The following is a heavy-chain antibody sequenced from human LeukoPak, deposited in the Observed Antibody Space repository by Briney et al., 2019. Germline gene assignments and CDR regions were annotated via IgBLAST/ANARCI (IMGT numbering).Heavy chain of an antibody. CDR2: IYYSGST. D-gene: IGHD5-12*01. CDR1: GGSVSSGSYY. Sequence: PSETLSLTCTASGGSVSSGSYYWSWIRQPPGKGLEWIGYIYYSGSTNYNPSLKSRVTISVDTSKNQFSLKLSSVTAADTAVYYCASADSGYDLYFDYWGQGTLVTVSS. CDR3: ASADSGYDLYFDY. V-gene: IGHV4-61*01. J-gene: IGHJ4*02.